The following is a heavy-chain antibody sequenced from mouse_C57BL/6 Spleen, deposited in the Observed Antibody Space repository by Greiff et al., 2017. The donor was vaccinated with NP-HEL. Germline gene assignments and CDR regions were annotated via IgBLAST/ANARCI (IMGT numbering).Heavy chain of an antibody. Sequence: QVQLQQSGAELARPGASVKMSCKASGYTFTSYTMHWVKQRPGQGLEWIGYINPSSGYTKYNQKFKDKATLTADKSSSTAYMQLSSLTSEDSAVYYCASPPYYGSSYWYFDVWGTGTTVTVSS. D-gene: IGHD1-1*01. CDR3: ASPPYYGSSYWYFDV. J-gene: IGHJ1*03. CDR1: GYTFTSYT. CDR2: INPSSGYT. V-gene: IGHV1-4*01.